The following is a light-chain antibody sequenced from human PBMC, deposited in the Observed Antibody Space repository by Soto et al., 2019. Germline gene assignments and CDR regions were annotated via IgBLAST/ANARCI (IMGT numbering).Light chain of an antibody. Sequence: EIVMTQSPATLSVSPGERATLSCRASQSVSSNLAWYQQKPGQAPRLLIYGASTRATGIPARFSGSGSGTEFTLTISSLQSEDFAVYYCQQYHNWPRTFGQWTTVDIK. V-gene: IGKV3-15*01. J-gene: IGKJ1*01. CDR3: QQYHNWPRT. CDR2: GAS. CDR1: QSVSSN.